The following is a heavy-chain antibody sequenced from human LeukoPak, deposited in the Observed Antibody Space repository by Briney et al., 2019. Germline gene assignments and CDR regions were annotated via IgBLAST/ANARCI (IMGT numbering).Heavy chain of an antibody. CDR2: ISYDGSNK. J-gene: IGHJ4*02. CDR3: ARAGGYCGRISCPYYFDY. V-gene: IGHV3-30*19. Sequence: PGGSLRLSCAASGFTFSDYGMHWVRQAPGKGLEWVAVISYDGSNKYYADSVKGRFTISRDNSKNTLYLQMNSLRSEDTAVYYCARAGGYCGRISCPYYFDYWGQGSLVAVSS. CDR1: GFTFSDYG. D-gene: IGHD2-15*01.